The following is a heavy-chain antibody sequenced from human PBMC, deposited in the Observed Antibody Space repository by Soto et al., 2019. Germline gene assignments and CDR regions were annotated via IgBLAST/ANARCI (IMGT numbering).Heavy chain of an antibody. D-gene: IGHD4-17*01. CDR1: VGSISSCGYY. CDR3: PREDYGDNGGAFDI. V-gene: IGHV4-31*03. Sequence: PSETMALTRKVRVGSISSCGYYWSWIRPHPGKGLEWIGYIYYSGSTYYNPSLKSRVTISVDTSKNQFSLKLSSVTAADTAVYYCPREDYGDNGGAFDIRGQGTMVTVS. J-gene: IGHJ3*02. CDR2: IYYSGST.